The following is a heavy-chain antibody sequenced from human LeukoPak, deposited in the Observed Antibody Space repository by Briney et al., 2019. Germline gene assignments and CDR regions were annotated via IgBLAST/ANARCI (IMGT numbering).Heavy chain of an antibody. CDR3: TRSGYRHPYHFDS. D-gene: IGHD3-22*01. V-gene: IGHV3-53*01. J-gene: IGHJ4*02. CDR2: IYSGGGT. Sequence: GGSLRLSCAASGFTVSSNYMTWVRQAPGKGLEWVSVIYSGGGTYYADSVKGRFTISRDSSKNTLSLQMNNLRAEDTAIYYCTRSGYRHPYHFDSWGQGTLVIVSS. CDR1: GFTVSSNY.